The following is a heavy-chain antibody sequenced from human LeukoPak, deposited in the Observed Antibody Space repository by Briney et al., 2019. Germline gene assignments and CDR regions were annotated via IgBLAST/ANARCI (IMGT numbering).Heavy chain of an antibody. J-gene: IGHJ3*02. V-gene: IGHV4-59*08. CDR1: RGSIRTYY. D-gene: IGHD1-26*01. Sequence: SETLSLTCTVSRGSIRTYYWSWSRQSPGKGLEWIGYIYDSGTTKYNPSLKSRVTISVDTSKNQFSLKLSSVTAADTAVYYCARSGGNYYATDAFDSWGQGRIVSVSS. CDR3: ARSGGNYYATDAFDS. CDR2: IYDSGTT.